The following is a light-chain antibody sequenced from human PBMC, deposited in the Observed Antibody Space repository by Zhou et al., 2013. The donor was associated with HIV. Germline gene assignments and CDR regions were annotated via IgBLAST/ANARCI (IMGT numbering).Light chain of an antibody. CDR3: QQYADSQMYT. V-gene: IGKV3-20*01. CDR2: GAS. Sequence: ETVMTQSPATLSVSPGERATLSCRASQSVSNNFLAWYQQKPGQAPRLLISGASSRAAGIPDRFSGSGSGTDFTLTISRLEPEDFAVYSCQQYADSQMYTFGQGTKLEIK. CDR1: QSVSNNF. J-gene: IGKJ2*01.